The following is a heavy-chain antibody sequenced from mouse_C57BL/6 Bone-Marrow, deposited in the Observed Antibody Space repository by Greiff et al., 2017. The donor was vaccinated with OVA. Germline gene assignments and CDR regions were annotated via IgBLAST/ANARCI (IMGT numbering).Heavy chain of an antibody. V-gene: IGHV2-6-1*01. CDR1: GFSLTSYG. CDR2: IWSDGST. Sequence: VKLMESGPGLVAPSQSLSITCTVSGFSLTSYGVHWVRQPPGKGLEWLGVIWSDGSTTYNSALKSSLSISKDNSKSQVFLKMNSLQTDDTAMYYCARHRYYDYDDAMDYWGQGTSVTVSS. D-gene: IGHD2-4*01. CDR3: ARHRYYDYDDAMDY. J-gene: IGHJ4*01.